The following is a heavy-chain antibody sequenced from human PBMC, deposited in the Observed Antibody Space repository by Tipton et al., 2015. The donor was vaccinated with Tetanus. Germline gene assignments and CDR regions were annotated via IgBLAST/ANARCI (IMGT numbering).Heavy chain of an antibody. D-gene: IGHD6-19*01. CDR2: ITPIFGTT. CDR3: ARLVKQWLVPEDY. V-gene: IGHV1-69*01. J-gene: IGHJ4*02. CDR1: GGTFTNYA. Sequence: QLVQSGAEMKQPGSSVKVSCKASGGTFTNYALSWVRQAPGQGLEWVGGITPIFGTTNSAPKFQGRVTITADESTNTAFMELSSLRSDDTAVYFCARLVKQWLVPEDYWGQGTLVTVSS.